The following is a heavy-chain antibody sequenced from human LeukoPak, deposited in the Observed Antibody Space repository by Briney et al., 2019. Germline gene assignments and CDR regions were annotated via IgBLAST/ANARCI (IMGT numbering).Heavy chain of an antibody. Sequence: GGSLRLSCAASGFTFSSYGMHWVRQAPGKGLEGVAVISYDGSNKYYADSVKGRFTISRDNSKNTLYLQMNSLRAEDTAVYYCAKDGRSHRRFYGGNSGGGFDYWGQGTLVTVHS. CDR3: AKDGRSHRRFYGGNSGGGFDY. V-gene: IGHV3-30*18. D-gene: IGHD4-23*01. CDR1: GFTFSSYG. J-gene: IGHJ4*02. CDR2: ISYDGSNK.